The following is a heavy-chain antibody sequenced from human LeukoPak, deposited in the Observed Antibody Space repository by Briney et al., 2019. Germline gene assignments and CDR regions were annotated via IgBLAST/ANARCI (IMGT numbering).Heavy chain of an antibody. Sequence: ASVKVSCKASGYTFTSYYMPWVRQAPGQGLEWMGIINPSGGSTSYAQKFQGRVTMTRDTSTSTVYMELSSLRSEDTAVYYCARDRAPYYDFWSGYVYWGQGTLVTVSS. CDR1: GYTFTSYY. D-gene: IGHD3-3*01. CDR2: INPSGGST. CDR3: ARDRAPYYDFWSGYVY. J-gene: IGHJ4*02. V-gene: IGHV1-46*01.